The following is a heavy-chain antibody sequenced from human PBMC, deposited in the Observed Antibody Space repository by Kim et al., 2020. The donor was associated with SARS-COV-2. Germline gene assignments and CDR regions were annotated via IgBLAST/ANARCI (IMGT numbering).Heavy chain of an antibody. D-gene: IGHD1-26*01. CDR3: AADRIVGATTSDY. V-gene: IGHV1-58*01. J-gene: IGHJ4*02. Sequence: YAQKCQERVTITRDMSTSTAYMELSSLRSEDTAVYYCAADRIVGATTSDYWGQGTLVTVSS.